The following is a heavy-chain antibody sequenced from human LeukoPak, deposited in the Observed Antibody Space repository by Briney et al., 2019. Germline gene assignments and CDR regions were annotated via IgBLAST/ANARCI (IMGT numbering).Heavy chain of an antibody. CDR2: ISGSGGST. Sequence: GGSLRLSCAASGFTFSSYAMSWVRQAPGKGLEWVSAISGSGGSTYYADSVKGRFTISRDNSKNTLYLQMNSLRSDDTAVYFCARGDTALESDYRGQGTLVTVSS. CDR1: GFTFSSYA. V-gene: IGHV3-23*01. CDR3: ARGDTALESDY. D-gene: IGHD5-18*01. J-gene: IGHJ4*02.